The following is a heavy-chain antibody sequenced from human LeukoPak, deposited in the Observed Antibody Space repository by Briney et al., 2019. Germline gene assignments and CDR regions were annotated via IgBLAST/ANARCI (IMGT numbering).Heavy chain of an antibody. J-gene: IGHJ3*02. CDR3: ARGKSIDI. V-gene: IGHV1-69*13. CDR2: IIPIFGTA. Sequence: SVKVSCKASGYTFTSYDINWVRQAPGQGLEWMGGIIPIFGTANYAQKFQGRVTITADESTSTAYMELSSLRSEDTAVYYCARGKSIDIWGQGTMVTVSS. CDR1: GYTFTSYD.